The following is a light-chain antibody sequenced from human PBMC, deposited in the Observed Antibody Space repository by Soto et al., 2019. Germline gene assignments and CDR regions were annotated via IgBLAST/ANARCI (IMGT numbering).Light chain of an antibody. CDR2: AAS. CDR3: QQYNNWPQIT. V-gene: IGKV3-15*01. CDR1: RSISST. Sequence: IVMSQSPAAVSVSQGERAPLSCRASRSISSTLAWYQQKPGQAPRLLIYAASTRATGIPARFSGSGSGTEFTLTISTLQFEDFAVYYCQQYNNWPQITFGQGTRLAI. J-gene: IGKJ5*01.